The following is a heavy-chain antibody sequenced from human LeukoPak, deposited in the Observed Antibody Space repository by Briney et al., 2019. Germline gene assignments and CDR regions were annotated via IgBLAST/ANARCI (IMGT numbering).Heavy chain of an antibody. Sequence: SETLSLTCAVYGGSFSGYYWSWLRQPPGKGLEWIREINHSGSTNYTPSLKSRVTISVDTSRNQFSLKLSSVTAADTAVYYCARQPPHYYFAYWGQGTLAPVPP. CDR3: ARQPPHYYFAY. V-gene: IGHV4-34*01. CDR2: INHSGST. CDR1: GGSFSGYY. J-gene: IGHJ4*02.